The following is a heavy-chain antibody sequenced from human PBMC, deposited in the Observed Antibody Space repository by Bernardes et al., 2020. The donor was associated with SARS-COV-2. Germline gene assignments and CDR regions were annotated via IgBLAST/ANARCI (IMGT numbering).Heavy chain of an antibody. J-gene: IGHJ4*02. Sequence: GGSLRLSCAASGFTFSKYAITWVRQAPGKGLEWVSTVSGTGAATYYAGSVKGRFTLSRDNSKNTVYLQMSSLRADDTAIYYCAKDRAVAGVSADYWGQGTLVTVSS. CDR3: AKDRAVAGVSADY. CDR1: GFTFSKYA. V-gene: IGHV3-23*01. CDR2: VSGTGAAT. D-gene: IGHD6-19*01.